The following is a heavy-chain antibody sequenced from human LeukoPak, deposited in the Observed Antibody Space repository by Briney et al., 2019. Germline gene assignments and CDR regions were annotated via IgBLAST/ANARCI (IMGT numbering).Heavy chain of an antibody. D-gene: IGHD3-10*01. CDR1: GGTFSSYA. Sequence: ASVKVSCKASGGTFSSYAISWVRQAPGQGLEWMGGISAYNGNTNYAQKLQGRVTMTTDTSTSTAYMELRSLRSDDTAVYYCARDPEPRLLWSDYWGQGTLVTVSS. CDR3: ARDPEPRLLWSDY. CDR2: ISAYNGNT. J-gene: IGHJ4*02. V-gene: IGHV1-18*01.